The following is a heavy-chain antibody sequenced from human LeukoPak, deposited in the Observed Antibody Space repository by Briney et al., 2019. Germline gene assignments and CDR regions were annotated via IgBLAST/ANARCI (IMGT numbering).Heavy chain of an antibody. D-gene: IGHD2-2*01. CDR2: IIPIFGTA. CDR3: ARGGDRVVPAAIDAFDI. V-gene: IGHV1-69*06. Sequence: ASVKVSCKASGGTFSSYAISWVRQAPGQGLEWMGGIIPIFGTANYAQKFQGRVTTTADKSTSTAYMELSSLRSEDTAVYYCARGGDRVVPAAIDAFDIWGQGTMVTVSS. CDR1: GGTFSSYA. J-gene: IGHJ3*02.